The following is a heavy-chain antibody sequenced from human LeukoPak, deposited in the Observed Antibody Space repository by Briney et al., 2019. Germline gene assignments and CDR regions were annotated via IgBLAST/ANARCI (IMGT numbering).Heavy chain of an antibody. CDR1: GGSFSGYY. CDR3: ARDGLAAAADY. Sequence: PSETLSLTCAVYGGSFSGYYWSWIRQPPGKGLEWIGEINHSGSTNYNPSLKSRVTISVDTSKNQFSLKLSSVTAEDTAVYYCARDGLAAAADYWGQGTLVTVSS. V-gene: IGHV4-34*01. CDR2: INHSGST. J-gene: IGHJ4*02. D-gene: IGHD6-13*01.